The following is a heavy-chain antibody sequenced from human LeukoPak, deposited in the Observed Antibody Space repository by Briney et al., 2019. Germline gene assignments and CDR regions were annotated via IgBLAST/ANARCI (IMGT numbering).Heavy chain of an antibody. CDR3: ARGVQKWPRGKFDY. Sequence: ASVKVSCKASGYTFNGYYKHWVRQAPGQGLEWMGWINPNSGGTNYAQKFQGRVTMTRDTSISTAYMELSRLRSDDTAVYYCARGVQKWPRGKFDYWVQGTLVTVS. CDR1: GYTFNGYY. J-gene: IGHJ4*02. V-gene: IGHV1-2*02. D-gene: IGHD3-16*01. CDR2: INPNSGGT.